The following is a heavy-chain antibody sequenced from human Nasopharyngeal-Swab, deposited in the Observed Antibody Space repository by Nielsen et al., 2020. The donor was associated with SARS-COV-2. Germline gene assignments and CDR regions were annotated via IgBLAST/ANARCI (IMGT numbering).Heavy chain of an antibody. D-gene: IGHD3-16*01. CDR1: GLTISRYW. V-gene: IGHV3-7*03. J-gene: IGHJ4*02. CDR2: INEDGSKR. Sequence: GESLKISCAVSGLTISRYWMSWVRQAPGKGLEWVANINEDGSKRYYMDSVKGRFTISRDNAKNFVYPEMNSLRVEDSALYYCARGGGSSPDFWGQGTLVIVSS. CDR3: ARGGGSSPDF.